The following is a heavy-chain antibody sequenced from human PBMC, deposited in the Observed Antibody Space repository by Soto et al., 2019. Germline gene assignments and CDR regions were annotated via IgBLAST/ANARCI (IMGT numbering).Heavy chain of an antibody. CDR2: VHHSWGS. V-gene: IGHV4-59*08. CDR3: ARQGFGPLRGLVDV. Sequence: QVQLQESGPGLVKPSETLSLSCTVSGGSISSYYWSWFRQSPGKRMEWIGYVHHSWGSSYNPSLQSRVAISLDTSKSQFPLKVPSVTAPHRAVYYCARQGFGPLRGLVDVWGQGTRVTVSS. D-gene: IGHD3-10*01. CDR1: GGSISSYY. J-gene: IGHJ6*02.